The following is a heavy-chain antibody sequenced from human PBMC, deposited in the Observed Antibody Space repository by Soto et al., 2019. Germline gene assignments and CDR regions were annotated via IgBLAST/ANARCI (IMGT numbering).Heavy chain of an antibody. CDR2: ISSSGETV. Sequence: EVQLLESGGGVVQPGGSLRLSCEVSGFTFSSYEMYWVRQAPGKGLGWVAYISSSGETVYYAGSVQGRFTISRDNAKNSLYLQMSSLGAEDTAVYYCAREGFYAMDVWGQGTTVTVSS. D-gene: IGHD2-2*01. J-gene: IGHJ6*02. V-gene: IGHV3-48*03. CDR1: GFTFSSYE. CDR3: AREGFYAMDV.